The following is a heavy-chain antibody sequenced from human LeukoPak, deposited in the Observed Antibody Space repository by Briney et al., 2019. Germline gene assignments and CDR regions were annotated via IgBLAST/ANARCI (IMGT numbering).Heavy chain of an antibody. Sequence: PSETLSLTCTVSGGSISSYYWSWIRQPPGKGLEWIGNIYDRGSTKYSPSLKSRVTISVDTSKNQFSLRLSSVTAADTAVYYCARGRTFDNWGQGTLVTVSS. CDR1: GGSISSYY. CDR3: ARGRTFDN. V-gene: IGHV4-59*01. CDR2: IYDRGST. J-gene: IGHJ4*02.